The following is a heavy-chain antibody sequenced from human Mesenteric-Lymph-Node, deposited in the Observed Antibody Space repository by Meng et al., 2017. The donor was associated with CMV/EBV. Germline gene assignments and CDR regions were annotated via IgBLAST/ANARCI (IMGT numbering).Heavy chain of an antibody. J-gene: IGHJ3*02. CDR1: GGSISSSSYY. CDR2: MYYSGST. D-gene: IGHD1-1*01. Sequence: SETLSLTCTVSGGSISSSSYYWGWIRQPPGKGLEWIGSMYYSGSTDYNPSLKSRVTIFVDTSKNQFSLKLSSVTAADTAVYYCARDYNWNGGAFDIWGQGTMVTVSS. CDR3: ARDYNWNGGAFDI. V-gene: IGHV4-39*01.